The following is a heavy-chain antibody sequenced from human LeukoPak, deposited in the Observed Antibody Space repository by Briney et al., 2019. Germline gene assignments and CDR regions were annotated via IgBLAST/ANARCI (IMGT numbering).Heavy chain of an antibody. CDR1: GGSISSSSYY. D-gene: IGHD2-15*01. J-gene: IGHJ6*03. Sequence: PSETLSLTCTVSGGSISSSSYYWGWIRQPPGEGLEWIGSIYYSGSTYYNPSLKSRVTISVDTSKNQFSLKLSSVTAADTAVYYCARVTGSGYCSGGSCYLSYYYMDVWGKGTTVTISS. CDR3: ARVTGSGYCSGGSCYLSYYYMDV. CDR2: IYYSGST. V-gene: IGHV4-39*07.